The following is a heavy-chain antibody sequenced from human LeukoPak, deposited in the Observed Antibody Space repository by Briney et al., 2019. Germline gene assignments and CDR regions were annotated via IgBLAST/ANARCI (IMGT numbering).Heavy chain of an antibody. CDR3: AREGVNWGYYFDY. CDR2: ISSSSSYI. Sequence: GGSLRLSCAASEFSVGSNYMTWVRQAPGKGLEWVSSISSSSSYINYADSVKGRFTISRDNAKNSLYLQMNSLRAEDTAVYYCAREGVNWGYYFDYWGQGTLVTVSS. CDR1: EFSVGSNY. J-gene: IGHJ4*02. D-gene: IGHD7-27*01. V-gene: IGHV3-21*01.